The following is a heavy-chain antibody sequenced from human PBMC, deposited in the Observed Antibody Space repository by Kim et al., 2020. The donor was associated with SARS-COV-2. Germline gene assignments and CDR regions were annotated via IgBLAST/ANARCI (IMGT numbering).Heavy chain of an antibody. CDR3: ARLYSSTPYGDHHDY. CDR1: GYSFTRYW. Sequence: GESLKISCKGSGYSFTRYWISWVRQMPGKGLEWMGKIDPSDSYTKYSPSFQGHVTISTDKSISTAYLQWSSLKASDTAIYYCARLYSSTPYGDHHDYWGQGTLVTVSS. D-gene: IGHD4-17*01. V-gene: IGHV5-10-1*01. CDR2: IDPSDSYT. J-gene: IGHJ4*02.